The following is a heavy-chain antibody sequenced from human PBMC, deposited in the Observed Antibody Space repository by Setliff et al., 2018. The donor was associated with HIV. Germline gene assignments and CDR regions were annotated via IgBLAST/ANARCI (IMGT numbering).Heavy chain of an antibody. CDR3: ATSPRGTYYDILSGRPRGWFDP. CDR2: IIPIYGTP. CDR1: GGTFSSYA. D-gene: IGHD3-9*01. J-gene: IGHJ5*02. V-gene: IGHV1-69*13. Sequence: ASVNVSCKASGGTFSSYAITWVRQAPGQGPEWMGGIIPIYGTPNYAQRFQGRVTITADESTSTAYMDLSSLTSDDTAVYYCATSPRGTYYDILSGRPRGWFDPWGQGTLVTVSS.